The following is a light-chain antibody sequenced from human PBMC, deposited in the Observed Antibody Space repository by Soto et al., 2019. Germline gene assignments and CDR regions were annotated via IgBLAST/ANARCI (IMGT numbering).Light chain of an antibody. CDR3: AAWDDTLTAWV. J-gene: IGLJ3*02. Sequence: QSVLTQAPSASGTPGQRVSITCSGSSSNIAGNFVFWYQQLPGTAPSLLIYRNDQRPSGVPDRISGSKSGTSASLAISGLRSEDEGDYYCAAWDDTLTAWVFGGGTKLTVL. V-gene: IGLV1-47*01. CDR2: RND. CDR1: SSNIAGNF.